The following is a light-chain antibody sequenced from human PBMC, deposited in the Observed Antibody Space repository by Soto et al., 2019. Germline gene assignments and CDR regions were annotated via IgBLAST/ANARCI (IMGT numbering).Light chain of an antibody. CDR2: EVS. J-gene: IGLJ3*02. V-gene: IGLV2-14*01. Sequence: QSALTQPASVSGSPGQSITISCTGTSSDVGGYDYVSWYQQHPGKAPQLMIYEVSNRPSGVSNRFSGSKSDNTASLTIFGLQAEDEADYYCSSYTSDSIWVFGGGTKLTVL. CDR3: SSYTSDSIWV. CDR1: SSDVGGYDY.